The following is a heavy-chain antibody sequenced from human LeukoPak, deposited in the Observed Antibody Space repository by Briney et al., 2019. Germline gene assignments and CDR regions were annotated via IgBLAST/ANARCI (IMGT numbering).Heavy chain of an antibody. CDR3: AKDRNVLRFLEWATSFDY. CDR1: GFTFSSYA. V-gene: IGHV3-23*01. Sequence: GGSLRLSCAASGFTFSSYAMSWVRQAPGKGLEWVSAISGSGGSTYYADSVKGRFTISRDNSKNTLYLQMNSLRAEDTAVYYCAKDRNVLRFLEWATSFDYWGQGTLVTVSS. J-gene: IGHJ4*02. CDR2: ISGSGGST. D-gene: IGHD3-3*01.